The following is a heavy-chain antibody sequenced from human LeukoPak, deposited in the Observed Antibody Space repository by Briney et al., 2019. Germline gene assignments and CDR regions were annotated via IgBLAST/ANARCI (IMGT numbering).Heavy chain of an antibody. CDR1: GGSISNNNCY. CDR3: ARSIGATEAMSFDY. CDR2: IYYNGNT. D-gene: IGHD1-1*01. Sequence: SETLSLTCTVSGGSISNNNCYWAWIRQPPGKRLEWIGRIYYNGNTYYNPSLRSRVTISVDTSKNQFSLRLSSVTAADTALYYCARSIGATEAMSFDYWGQGTLVSVSS. V-gene: IGHV4-39*01. J-gene: IGHJ4*02.